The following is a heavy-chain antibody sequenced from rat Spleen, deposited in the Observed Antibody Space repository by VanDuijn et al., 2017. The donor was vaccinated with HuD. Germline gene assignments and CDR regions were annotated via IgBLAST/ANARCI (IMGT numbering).Heavy chain of an antibody. J-gene: IGHJ1*01. CDR3: ATDRPYYYSGRPWYFDF. CDR2: ISPSGGST. CDR1: GFTFSNYG. D-gene: IGHD1-1*01. Sequence: EVQLVESGGGLVQPGRSLKLSCAASGFTFSNYGMHWIRQAPTKGLEWVASISPSGGSTYYRDSVKGRFTISRDNAKSTLYLQMDSLRSEDTATYYCATDRPYYYSGRPWYFDFWGPGTMVTVSS. V-gene: IGHV5-19*01.